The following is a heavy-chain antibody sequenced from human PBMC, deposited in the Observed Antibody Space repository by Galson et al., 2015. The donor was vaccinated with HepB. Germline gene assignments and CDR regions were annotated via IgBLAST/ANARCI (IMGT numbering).Heavy chain of an antibody. CDR1: GFTFSSYG. CDR3: AKGPLYPPSSSSWYLNWFDP. V-gene: IGHV3-30*18. D-gene: IGHD6-13*01. J-gene: IGHJ5*02. Sequence: SLRLSCAASGFTFSSYGMHWVRQAPGKGLEWVAVISYDGSNKYYADSVKGRFTISRDNSKNTLYLQMNSLRAEETAVYYCAKGPLYPPSSSSWYLNWFDPWGQGTLVTVSS. CDR2: ISYDGSNK.